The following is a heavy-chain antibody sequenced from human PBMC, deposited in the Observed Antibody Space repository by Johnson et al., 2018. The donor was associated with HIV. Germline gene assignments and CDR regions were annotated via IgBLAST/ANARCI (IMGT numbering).Heavy chain of an antibody. Sequence: QVQLVESGGDVVQPGTSLRLSCEASGLILSGYGLHWVRQAPGKGLEWVAVISYDGSKKYYADFVKGRFTISRDNSKNTLYLQMNSLRVEDTAVYYCARDPLGSSWFEGDAFDIWGQGTMVTVS. CDR2: ISYDGSKK. CDR1: GLILSGYG. V-gene: IGHV3-30*03. D-gene: IGHD6-13*01. J-gene: IGHJ3*02. CDR3: ARDPLGSSWFEGDAFDI.